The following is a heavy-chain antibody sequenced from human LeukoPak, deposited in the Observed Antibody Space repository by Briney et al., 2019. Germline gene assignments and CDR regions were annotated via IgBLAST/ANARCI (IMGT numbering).Heavy chain of an antibody. CDR3: ATEHWGPNS. V-gene: IGHV3-7*01. CDR1: GFSYSSSW. CDR2: IKGDGSDK. D-gene: IGHD3-16*01. J-gene: IGHJ4*02. Sequence: GGPLRLSCAAFGFSYSSSWMTWVRQAPGKGLEWLANIKGDGSDKNYVDSVKGRFTISRDNAKNSLFLQMSSLRGEDTALYYCATEHWGPNSWGQGTLVTVSS.